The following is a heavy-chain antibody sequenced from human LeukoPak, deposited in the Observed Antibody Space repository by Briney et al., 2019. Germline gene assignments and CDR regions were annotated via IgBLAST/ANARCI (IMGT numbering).Heavy chain of an antibody. V-gene: IGHV3-21*01. D-gene: IGHD1-26*01. CDR1: GFTFSSYS. Sequence: GGSLRLSCAASGFTFSSYSMNWVRQAPGKGLEWVSSISSSSSYIYYADSVKGRFTISRDNAKNSLYLQMNSLRAEDTAVYYCARDDSGSHTGFDYWGKGTTVTVSS. J-gene: IGHJ4*03. CDR2: ISSSSSYI. CDR3: ARDDSGSHTGFDY.